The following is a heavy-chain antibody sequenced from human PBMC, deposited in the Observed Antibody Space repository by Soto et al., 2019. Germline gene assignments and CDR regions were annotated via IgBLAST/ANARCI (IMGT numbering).Heavy chain of an antibody. D-gene: IGHD6-13*01. CDR1: GFTFSSYA. CDR3: AKVKHNIAAAGTEDY. Sequence: GGSLRLSCAASGFTFSSYAMSWVRQAPGKGLEWVSAISGSGGSTYYADSVKGRFTIPRDNSKNTLYLQMNSLRAEDTAVYYCAKVKHNIAAAGTEDYWGQGTLVTVSS. V-gene: IGHV3-23*01. J-gene: IGHJ4*02. CDR2: ISGSGGST.